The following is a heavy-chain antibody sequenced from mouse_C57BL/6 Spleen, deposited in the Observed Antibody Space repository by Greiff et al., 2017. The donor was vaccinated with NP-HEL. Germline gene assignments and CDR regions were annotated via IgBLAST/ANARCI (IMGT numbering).Heavy chain of an antibody. V-gene: IGHV1-15*01. CDR3: TRYGTTVDWYFDV. J-gene: IGHJ1*03. CDR2: IDPETGGT. D-gene: IGHD1-1*01. CDR1: GYTFTDYE. Sequence: QVQLQQSGAELVRPGASVTLSCKASGYTFTDYEMHWVKQTPVHGLDWIGAIDPETGGTAYNQKFKGKAILTADKSSSTAYMELRSLTSEDSAVYYCTRYGTTVDWYFDVWGTGTTVTVSS.